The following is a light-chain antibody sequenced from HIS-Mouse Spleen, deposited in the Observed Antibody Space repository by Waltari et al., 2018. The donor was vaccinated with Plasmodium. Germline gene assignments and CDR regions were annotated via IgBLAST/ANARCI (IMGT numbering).Light chain of an antibody. CDR3: QQYYSTPYT. J-gene: IGKJ2*01. CDR2: WAS. CDR1: QSVLYSSNNKNY. V-gene: IGKV4-1*01. Sequence: DIVMTQSPDSLAVSLGERATINCKSSQSVLYSSNNKNYVDWYQQKPGQPLKLLIYWASTRESGVPDRFRGSGSGTDFTLTISSLQAEDVAVYYCQQYYSTPYTFGQGTKLEIK.